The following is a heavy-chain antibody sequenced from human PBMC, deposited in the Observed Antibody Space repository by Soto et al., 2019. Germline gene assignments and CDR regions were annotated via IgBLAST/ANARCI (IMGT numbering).Heavy chain of an antibody. V-gene: IGHV3-74*01. CDR3: ARARFGELSEAWPDCYFDY. D-gene: IGHD3-10*02. Sequence: PGGSLRLSCAASGFTFSSYAMSWVRQAPGKGLVWVSRINSDGSSTSYADSVKGRFTISRDNAKNTLYLQMNSLRAEDTAVYYCARARFGELSEAWPDCYFDYWGQGTLVTVSS. CDR2: INSDGSST. CDR1: GFTFSSYA. J-gene: IGHJ4*02.